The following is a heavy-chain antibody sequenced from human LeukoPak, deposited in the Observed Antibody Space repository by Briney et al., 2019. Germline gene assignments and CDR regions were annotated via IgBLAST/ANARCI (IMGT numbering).Heavy chain of an antibody. D-gene: IGHD6-13*01. Sequence: ASVKVSCKASRYTFTSYDINWVRQATGQGLEWMGWMNPNSGNTGYAQKFQGRVTMTRNTSISTAYMELSSLRSEDTAVYYCATGYSSSWLYYYYYGMDVWGQGTTVTVSS. CDR3: ATGYSSSWLYYYYYGMDV. CDR2: MNPNSGNT. J-gene: IGHJ6*02. CDR1: RYTFTSYD. V-gene: IGHV1-8*01.